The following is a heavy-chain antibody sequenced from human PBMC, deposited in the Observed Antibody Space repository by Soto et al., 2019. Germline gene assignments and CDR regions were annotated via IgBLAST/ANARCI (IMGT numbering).Heavy chain of an antibody. CDR1: GYTFTRYG. CDR3: ARGSRIAAAGTLIDY. V-gene: IGHV1-18*04. CDR2: ISAYNGNT. J-gene: IGHJ4*02. Sequence: ASVKVFCKASGYTFTRYGISRVRKAPGQGLEWMGWISAYNGNTNYAQKLQGRVTMTTDTSTSTAYMELRSLRSDDTAVYYCARGSRIAAAGTLIDYWGQGTLVT. D-gene: IGHD6-13*01.